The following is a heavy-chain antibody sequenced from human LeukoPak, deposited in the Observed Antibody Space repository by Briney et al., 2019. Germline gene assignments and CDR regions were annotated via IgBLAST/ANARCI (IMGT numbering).Heavy chain of an antibody. D-gene: IGHD2-15*01. V-gene: IGHV3-30*02. CDR3: AKVRVGTAHFDY. CDR1: GFTFSSYG. Sequence: PGGSLRLSCAASGFTFSSYGMHWVRQAPGKRLEWVAFIRYDGSNKYYADSVKGRFTISRDNSKNTLYLQMNSLRAEDTAVYYCAKVRVGTAHFDYWGQGTLVTVSS. CDR2: IRYDGSNK. J-gene: IGHJ4*02.